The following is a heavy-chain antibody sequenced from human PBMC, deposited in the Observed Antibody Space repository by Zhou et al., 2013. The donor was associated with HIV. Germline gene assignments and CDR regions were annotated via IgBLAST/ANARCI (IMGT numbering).Heavy chain of an antibody. CDR3: ARDLNRVSMGTFDS. Sequence: QVQLVQSGTEVKKPGASVKVSWKASGHTFGGHYMNCVRQAPGQGLEWMGIINPSGGSTNYAQSFQGRVSMTRTTSTSVVSLVLRSLRSQDTAMYYCARDLNRVSMGTFDSWGQGTLVTVSS. CDR1: GHTFGGHY. CDR2: INPSGGST. V-gene: IGHV1-46*01. D-gene: IGHD3-10*01. J-gene: IGHJ4*02.